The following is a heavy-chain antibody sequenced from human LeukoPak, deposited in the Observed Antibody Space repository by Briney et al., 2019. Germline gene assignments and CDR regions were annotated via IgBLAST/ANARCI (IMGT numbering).Heavy chain of an antibody. V-gene: IGHV4-34*01. CDR1: GGSISTYY. D-gene: IGHD6-19*01. J-gene: IGHJ4*02. CDR3: ARSGQWLPHFDY. Sequence: SETLSLTCTISGGSISTYYWSWIRQPPGKGLEWIGEINHSGSTNYNPSLKSRVTISVDTSKNQFSLKLSSVTAADTAVYYCARSGQWLPHFDYWGQGTLVTVSS. CDR2: INHSGST.